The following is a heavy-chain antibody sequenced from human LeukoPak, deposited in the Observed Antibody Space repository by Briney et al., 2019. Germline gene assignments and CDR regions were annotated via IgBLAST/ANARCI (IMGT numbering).Heavy chain of an antibody. V-gene: IGHV1-18*01. J-gene: IGHJ4*02. Sequence: ASVKVSCKASGYTFTTYGISWVRQAPGQGLEWMGWISSYNGNTNYAQKLQGRVTMNRNTSISTAYMEMSSLRSENTAVYYCARGLRSVLLWFGELPHFDYWGQGTLVTVSS. CDR1: GYTFTTYG. CDR3: ARGLRSVLLWFGELPHFDY. D-gene: IGHD3-10*01. CDR2: ISSYNGNT.